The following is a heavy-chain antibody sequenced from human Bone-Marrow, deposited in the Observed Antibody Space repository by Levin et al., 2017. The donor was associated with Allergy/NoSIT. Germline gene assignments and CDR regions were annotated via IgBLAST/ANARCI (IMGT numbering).Heavy chain of an antibody. CDR1: GFTFSNYD. J-gene: IGHJ4*02. Sequence: SCAASGFTFSNYDIHWVRQAPGKGLAWVAGISEDGRNKYYADSVKGRFTISRDNSKKTLYLEMNSLRPEDTVVYYCAQGPPFDYWGRGTLVTVSS. CDR3: AQGPPFDY. CDR2: ISEDGRNK. V-gene: IGHV3-30*18.